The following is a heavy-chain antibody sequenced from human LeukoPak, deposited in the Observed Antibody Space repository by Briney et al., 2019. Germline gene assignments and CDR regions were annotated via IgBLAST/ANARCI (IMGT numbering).Heavy chain of an antibody. J-gene: IGHJ4*02. CDR1: GYTFTSYY. D-gene: IGHD6-13*01. V-gene: IGHV1-46*01. Sequence: ASVKVSCKASGYTFTSYYMHWVRQAPGQGLEWMGIINPSGGSTSYAQKFQGRVTMTRDTSTSTVYMELSSLRSEDTAVYYCAGEEAAAGTGSYWGQGTLVTVSS. CDR2: INPSGGST. CDR3: AGEEAAAGTGSY.